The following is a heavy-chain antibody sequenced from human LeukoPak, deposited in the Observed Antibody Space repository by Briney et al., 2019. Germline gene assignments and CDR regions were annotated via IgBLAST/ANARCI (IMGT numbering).Heavy chain of an antibody. CDR3: ARGDYGDYYYYGMDV. V-gene: IGHV4-59*01. Sequence: SETLSLTCTVSGGSISSYYWSWIRQPPGKGLEWIGYIYYSGSTNSNPSLKSRVTISVDTSKNQFSLKLSSVTAADTAVYYCARGDYGDYYYYGMDVWGQGTTVTVSS. CDR2: IYYSGST. D-gene: IGHD4-17*01. CDR1: GGSISSYY. J-gene: IGHJ6*02.